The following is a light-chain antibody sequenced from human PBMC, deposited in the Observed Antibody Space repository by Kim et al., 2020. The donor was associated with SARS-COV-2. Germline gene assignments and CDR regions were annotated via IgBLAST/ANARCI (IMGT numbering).Light chain of an antibody. Sequence: NFMLTQPHSVSESPGKTINISCTRTSGGIATNYVQWYQQSPGSSPRVLIFEDDRRPSGVPERFSGSIDGASNSAFLTISGLKTEDEADYYCQTYLGANQVVFGGGTKVTVL. CDR3: QTYLGANQVV. CDR1: SGGIATNY. CDR2: EDD. V-gene: IGLV6-57*01. J-gene: IGLJ2*01.